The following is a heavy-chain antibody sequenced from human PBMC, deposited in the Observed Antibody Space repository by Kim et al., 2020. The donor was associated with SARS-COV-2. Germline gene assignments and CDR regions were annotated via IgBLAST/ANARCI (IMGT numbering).Heavy chain of an antibody. D-gene: IGHD6-19*01. V-gene: IGHV3-9*01. J-gene: IGHJ1*01. CDR3: AKSPLYSSGWSAEYFQH. Sequence: GKGRFTVSRDNANNSLYLQINSLRAEDTAFYYCAKSPLYSSGWSAEYFQHWGQGTLVTVSS.